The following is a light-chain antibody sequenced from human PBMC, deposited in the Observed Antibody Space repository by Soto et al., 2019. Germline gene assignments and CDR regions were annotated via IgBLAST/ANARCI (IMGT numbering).Light chain of an antibody. CDR2: DAS. V-gene: IGKV3-11*01. CDR3: QQRSNWPRFT. J-gene: IGKJ3*01. Sequence: EIVLTQSPATLSLSPGERATLSCRTSQSVSSYLAWYQQKPGQAPRLLIYDASNRATGIPARFSGSRSGTDFTLTISSLEPEDFAVYYCQQRSNWPRFTFRHATKVDIK. CDR1: QSVSSY.